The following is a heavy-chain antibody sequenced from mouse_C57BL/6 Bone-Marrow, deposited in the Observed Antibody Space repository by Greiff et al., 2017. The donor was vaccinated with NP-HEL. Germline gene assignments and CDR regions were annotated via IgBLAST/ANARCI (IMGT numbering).Heavy chain of an antibody. CDR1: GYTFTSYW. Sequence: QVQLQQPGAELVKPGASVKLSCKASGYTFTSYWMHWVKQRPGRGLEWIGRIDPNSGGTKYNEKFKSKATLTVDKPSITAYMQLSSLTSEDSAVYYCARSGDYLFAYWGQGTLVTVSA. V-gene: IGHV1-72*01. CDR3: ARSGDYLFAY. D-gene: IGHD2-4*01. J-gene: IGHJ3*01. CDR2: IDPNSGGT.